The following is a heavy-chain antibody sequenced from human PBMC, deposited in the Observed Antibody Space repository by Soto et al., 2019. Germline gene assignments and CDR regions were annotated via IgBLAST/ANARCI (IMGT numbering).Heavy chain of an antibody. V-gene: IGHV1-69*13. CDR3: ARDWTQAAAGTNYYYYGMDV. D-gene: IGHD6-13*01. Sequence: SVKVSCKASGVPFSSYAISWVRQAPGQGLEWMGGIIPIFGTPNYAQKFQGRVTITADESTTTAYLELSSLTSEDTAMYYCARDWTQAAAGTNYYYYGMDVSGQGTTVTVSS. CDR2: IIPIFGTP. CDR1: GVPFSSYA. J-gene: IGHJ6*02.